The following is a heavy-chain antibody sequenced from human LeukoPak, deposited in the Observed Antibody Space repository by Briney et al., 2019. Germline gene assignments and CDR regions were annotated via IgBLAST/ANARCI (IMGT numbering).Heavy chain of an antibody. CDR3: ASRRSTLSCSSTSCSLGY. CDR1: GFTFSSYE. Sequence: PGGSLRLSCAASGFTFSSYEMNWVRQAPGKGLGWVSYISSSGSTIYYADSVKGRFTISRDNAKNSLYLQMNSLRAEDTAVYYCASRRSTLSCSSTSCSLGYWGQGTLVTVSS. V-gene: IGHV3-48*03. D-gene: IGHD2-2*01. J-gene: IGHJ4*02. CDR2: ISSSGSTI.